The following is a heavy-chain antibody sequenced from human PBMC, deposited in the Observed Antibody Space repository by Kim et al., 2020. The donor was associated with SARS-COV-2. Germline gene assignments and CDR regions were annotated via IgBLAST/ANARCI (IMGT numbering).Heavy chain of an antibody. CDR2: IYYSGST. D-gene: IGHD5-18*01. V-gene: IGHV4-39*07. CDR3: ATVSGYSYGFDY. Sequence: SETLSLTCTVSGGSISSSSYYWGWIRQPPGKGLEWIGSIYYSGSTYYNPSLKSRVTISVDTSKNQFSLKLSSVTAADTAVYYCATVSGYSYGFDYWGQGT. J-gene: IGHJ4*02. CDR1: GGSISSSSYY.